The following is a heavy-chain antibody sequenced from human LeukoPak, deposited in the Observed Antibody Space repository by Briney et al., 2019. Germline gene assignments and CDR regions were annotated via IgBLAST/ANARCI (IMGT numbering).Heavy chain of an antibody. D-gene: IGHD2-15*01. CDR1: GFTFSSYW. J-gene: IGHJ6*03. CDR3: ARDKGGSYYYYMDV. V-gene: IGHV3-7*01. Sequence: GGSLRLSCAASGFTFSSYWMNWVRQAPGKGLEWVANIKGDGSEKYYVDSVKGRFTISRDNAKNSLYLQMNSLRAEDTAVYYCARDKGGSYYYYMDVWGKGTTVTVSS. CDR2: IKGDGSEK.